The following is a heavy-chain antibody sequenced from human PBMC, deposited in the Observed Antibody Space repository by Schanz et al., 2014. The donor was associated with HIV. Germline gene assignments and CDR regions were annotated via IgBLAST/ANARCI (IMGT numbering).Heavy chain of an antibody. V-gene: IGHV1-18*01. J-gene: IGHJ5*02. D-gene: IGHD6-19*01. CDR3: ARDLSSVGSGWYGKWFDP. Sequence: QVQLVQSGAEVKKPGSSVKVSCKASGGTLSNYGISWVRQAPGQGLEWMGWISAYNGNTKYAQRLQGRVTMTTDTSTSTAYMELRSLRSDDTAVYYCARDLSSVGSGWYGKWFDPWGQGTLVTVSS. CDR2: ISAYNGNT. CDR1: GGTLSNYG.